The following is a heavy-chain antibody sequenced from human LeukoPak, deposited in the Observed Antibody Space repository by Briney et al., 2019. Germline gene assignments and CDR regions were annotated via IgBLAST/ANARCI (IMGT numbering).Heavy chain of an antibody. CDR2: INPNSGGT. J-gene: IGHJ6*03. V-gene: IGHV1-2*02. CDR1: GYTFTGYY. Sequence: ASVKVSCKASGYTFTGYYMHWVRQVPGQGIEWMGWINPNSGGTNYAQKVQGRVTMTRDTSISTAYMELSRLRSDDTAVYYCERDSDHNYYYYMDVWGKGTTVTVSS. CDR3: ERDSDHNYYYYMDV.